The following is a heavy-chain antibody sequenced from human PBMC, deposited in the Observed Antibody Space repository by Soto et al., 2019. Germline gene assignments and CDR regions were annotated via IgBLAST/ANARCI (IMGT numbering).Heavy chain of an antibody. V-gene: IGHV3-7*03. Sequence: GGSLRRSWAASGRTFSDYWMSWVRQAPGKGLEWVANIKQDGSEKYYVDSVKGRFTISRDNGKKSMYLQMNSLRAEDTAVYYCARSGDSDNNYGMDVWGQGTTVTVSS. CDR2: IKQDGSEK. J-gene: IGHJ6*02. CDR1: GRTFSDYW. D-gene: IGHD5-18*01. CDR3: ARSGDSDNNYGMDV.